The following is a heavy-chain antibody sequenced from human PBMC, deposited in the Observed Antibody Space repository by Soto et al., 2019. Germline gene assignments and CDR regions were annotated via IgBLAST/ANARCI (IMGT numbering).Heavy chain of an antibody. CDR1: GFTFSSYS. Sequence: GGSLRLSCAASGFTFSSYSMNWVRQAPGKGLEWVSSISSSSSYIYYADAVKGQFTISRANAKNSLYLQMNSLRAEDTAVYDCARWRSSLYYYYGMDVWGQGTTVTVSS. CDR3: ARWRSSLYYYYGMDV. V-gene: IGHV3-21*01. CDR2: ISSSSSYI. J-gene: IGHJ6*02. D-gene: IGHD6-13*01.